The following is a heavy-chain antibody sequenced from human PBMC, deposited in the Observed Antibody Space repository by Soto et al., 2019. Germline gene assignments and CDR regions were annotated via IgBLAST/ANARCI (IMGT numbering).Heavy chain of an antibody. CDR2: INHLGSI. D-gene: IGHD2-21*01. J-gene: IGHJ6*03. CDR1: GGSLSDYF. CDR3: ARGGISHWAYFYYMDV. V-gene: IGHV4-34*01. Sequence: SETLSLTCVVSGGSLSDYFWSWIRQPPGMALGWIGEINHLGSINYNPSLKSRVTMSVDTSKNQFSLTLNSVTAADTATYYCARGGISHWAYFYYMDVWDRGTTVTVSS.